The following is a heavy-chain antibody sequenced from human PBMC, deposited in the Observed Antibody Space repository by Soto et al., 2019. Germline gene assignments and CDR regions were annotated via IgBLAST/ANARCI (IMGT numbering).Heavy chain of an antibody. D-gene: IGHD6-13*01. CDR3: ARGLRYRSSRPPDDNWFDP. CDR2: INAGNGDT. J-gene: IGHJ5*02. CDR1: GYTFTNFA. V-gene: IGHV1-3*01. Sequence: ASVKVSCKASGYTFTNFAVHWVRQAPGQRLEWMGWINAGNGDTKYSQKFQGRVTIARDTSASTAYMELSSLRSEDMAVYYCARGLRYRSSRPPDDNWFDPWGQGTLVTVSS.